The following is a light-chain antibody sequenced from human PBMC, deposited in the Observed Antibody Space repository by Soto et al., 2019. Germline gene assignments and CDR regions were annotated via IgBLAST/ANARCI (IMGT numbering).Light chain of an antibody. CDR2: TAS. CDR3: QKYNNAPRT. J-gene: IGKJ1*01. CDR1: QGISNY. Sequence: DIQMPQSPSSLSASVGGTVTITCRASQGISNYLAWYQQKPGQVPNLLIYTASTLQSGVPSRFSGSGSGTDFTLTISSLQPEDVAAYYCQKYNNAPRTFGQGTKVEI. V-gene: IGKV1-27*01.